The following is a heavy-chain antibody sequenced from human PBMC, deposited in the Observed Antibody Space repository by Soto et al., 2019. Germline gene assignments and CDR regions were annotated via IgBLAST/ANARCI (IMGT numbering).Heavy chain of an antibody. CDR2: ISGSGGST. CDR3: AKDKRCSWSLNWFDP. D-gene: IGHD6-13*01. Sequence: GGSLRLSCAASGFTFSIYAMSWVRQAPGKGLEWVSAISGSGGSTYYADSVKGRFTISRDNSKNTLYLQMNSLRAEDTAVYYCAKDKRCSWSLNWFDPWGQGTLVTVSS. V-gene: IGHV3-23*01. CDR1: GFTFSIYA. J-gene: IGHJ5*02.